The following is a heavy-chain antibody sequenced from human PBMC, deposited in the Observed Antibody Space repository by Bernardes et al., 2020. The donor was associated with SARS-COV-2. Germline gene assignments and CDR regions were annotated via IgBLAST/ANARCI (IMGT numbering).Heavy chain of an antibody. J-gene: IGHJ4*02. CDR3: VKLDTSGWHGTLYS. CDR1: GFTFDNFG. D-gene: IGHD3-22*01. V-gene: IGHV3-9*01. Sequence: SLRLSCAGSGFTFDNFGLQWVRQRPGKALEWVAGVDWNGREVAYANFAQGRFTISRDNTKNLLFLQMNSLTVEDTAIYYCVKLDTSGWHGTLYSWGQGTLVSVSS. CDR2: VDWNGREV.